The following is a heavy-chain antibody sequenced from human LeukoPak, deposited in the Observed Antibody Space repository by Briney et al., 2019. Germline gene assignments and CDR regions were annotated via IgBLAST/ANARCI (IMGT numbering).Heavy chain of an antibody. CDR3: ARDPRPYGSGSYRFDP. J-gene: IGHJ5*02. V-gene: IGHV4-4*07. CDR1: VGSNSSYY. CDR2: IYTSGST. Sequence: PSETLSLTCTVSVGSNSSYYWSWIRQPAGKGLEWIGRIYTSGSTNYNPSLKSRVTMSVDTSKNQFSLKLSSVTAADTAVYYCARDPRPYGSGSYRFDPWGQGTLVTVSS. D-gene: IGHD3-10*01.